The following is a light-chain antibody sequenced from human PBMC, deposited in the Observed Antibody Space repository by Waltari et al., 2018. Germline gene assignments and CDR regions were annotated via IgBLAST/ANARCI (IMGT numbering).Light chain of an antibody. Sequence: DIVMTQTPLSLPVNPGDPASISCRSSQSLLHSNGNTYLYWYLQKSGQPPRLLIYRVSNRFSGVPDRFSGSGSGTDFTLKISRVEAEDVGVYYCMQALQTPLTFGGGTKVEIK. CDR3: MQALQTPLT. CDR1: QSLLHSNGNTY. CDR2: RVS. J-gene: IGKJ4*01. V-gene: IGKV2-29*02.